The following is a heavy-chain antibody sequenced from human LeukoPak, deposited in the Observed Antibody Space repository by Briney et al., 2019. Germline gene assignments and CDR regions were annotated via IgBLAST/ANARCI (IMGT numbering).Heavy chain of an antibody. CDR3: ARDLVVLRYFDWLFSGFDY. D-gene: IGHD3-9*01. CDR2: ISSSSSTI. V-gene: IGHV3-48*01. Sequence: GGSLRLSCAASGFTFSSYSMNWVRQAPGKGLEWVSYISSSSSTIYYADSVKGRFTISRDNAKNSLYLQMNSLRAEDTAVYYCARDLVVLRYFDWLFSGFDYWGQGTLVTVSS. CDR1: GFTFSSYS. J-gene: IGHJ4*02.